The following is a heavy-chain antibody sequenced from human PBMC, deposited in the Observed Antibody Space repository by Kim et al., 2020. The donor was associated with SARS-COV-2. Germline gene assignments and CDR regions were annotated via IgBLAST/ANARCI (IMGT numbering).Heavy chain of an antibody. Sequence: GGSLRLSCAASGFTFSAYWMSWVRQAPGEGLEWVAVISHDGSIKNFVDSVRGRFTISRDNAKNSLYLQMNSLRVEDTAVYYCARGIRGTPPAYWGQGTLV. CDR3: ARGIRGTPPAY. CDR2: ISHDGSIK. V-gene: IGHV3-7*03. D-gene: IGHD3-3*02. CDR1: GFTFSAYW. J-gene: IGHJ4*02.